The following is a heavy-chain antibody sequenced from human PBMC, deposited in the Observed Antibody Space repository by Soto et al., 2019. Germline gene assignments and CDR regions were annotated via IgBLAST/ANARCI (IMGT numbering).Heavy chain of an antibody. V-gene: IGHV3-23*01. Sequence: GGSLRLSCAASGFTFSSYAMSWVRQAPGKGLEWVSAISGSGGSTYYADSVKGRFTISRDNSKNTLYLQMNSLRAEDTAVYYCSKVVVPAPSFSCFDPWGQGTRGTVSP. CDR1: GFTFSSYA. CDR2: ISGSGGST. D-gene: IGHD2-2*01. CDR3: SKVVVPAPSFSCFDP. J-gene: IGHJ5*02.